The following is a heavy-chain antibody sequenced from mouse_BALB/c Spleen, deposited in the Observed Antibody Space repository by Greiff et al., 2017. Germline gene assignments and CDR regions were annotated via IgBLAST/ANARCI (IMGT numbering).Heavy chain of an antibody. CDR2: ISSGGST. V-gene: IGHV5-6-5*01. CDR1: GFTFSSYA. CDR3: ARGGYGYDYYAMDY. J-gene: IGHJ4*01. D-gene: IGHD1-2*01. Sequence: DVMLVESGGGLVKPGGSLKLSCAASGFTFSSYAMSWVRQTPEKRLEWVASISSGGSTYYPDSVKGRFTISRDNARNILYLQMSSLRSEDTAMYYCARGGYGYDYYAMDYWGQGTSVTVSS.